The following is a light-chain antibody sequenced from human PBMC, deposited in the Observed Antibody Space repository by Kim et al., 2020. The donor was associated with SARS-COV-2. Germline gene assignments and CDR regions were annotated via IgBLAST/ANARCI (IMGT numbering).Light chain of an antibody. Sequence: DIVMTQSPDSLAVSLGERATINCKSSQSILYTSNNKNFLAWYQQKPRQPPKLLIYWASNRDSGVPDRFSGSGSGTDVTLTISSLQAEDVAVYYCLQYFNTPYTFGQGTKLEI. J-gene: IGKJ2*01. CDR3: LQYFNTPYT. CDR1: QSILYTSNNKNF. CDR2: WAS. V-gene: IGKV4-1*01.